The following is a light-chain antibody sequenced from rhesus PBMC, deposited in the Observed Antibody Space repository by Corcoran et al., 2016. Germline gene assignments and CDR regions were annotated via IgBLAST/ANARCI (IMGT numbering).Light chain of an antibody. CDR1: QNIYSD. CDR3: QHYYANPRT. V-gene: IGKV1S12*01. Sequence: DIQMTQSPSALSASVGDRVTISCRASQNIYSDLAWYQQKPGKAPKLLIYGASSLQTGIPSRFRGSGSRTDLTLTISSLQPEDSSAYYCQHYYANPRTFGQGTKVEIK. CDR2: GAS. J-gene: IGKJ1*01.